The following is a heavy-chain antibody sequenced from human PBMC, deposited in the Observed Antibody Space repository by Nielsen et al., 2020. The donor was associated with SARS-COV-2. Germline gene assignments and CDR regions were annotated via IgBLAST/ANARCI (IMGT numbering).Heavy chain of an antibody. J-gene: IGHJ4*02. CDR1: GYTFTSYA. Sequence: ASVKVSCKASGYTFTSYAMHWVRQAPGQRLEWMGWISAYNGNTNYAQKLQGRVTMTTDTSTSTAYMELRSLRSDDTAVYYCARTSRDITIFGVVIRLGYWGQGTLVTVSS. CDR3: ARTSRDITIFGVVIRLGY. D-gene: IGHD3-3*01. CDR2: ISAYNGNT. V-gene: IGHV1-18*01.